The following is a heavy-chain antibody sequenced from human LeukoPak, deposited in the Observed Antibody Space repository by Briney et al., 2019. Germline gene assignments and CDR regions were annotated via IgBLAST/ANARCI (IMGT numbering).Heavy chain of an antibody. CDR1: GFTISSNH. CDR2: ISGSGGSR. J-gene: IGHJ4*02. CDR3: AKDAAYDSSGYYYYGYFDS. V-gene: IGHV3-23*01. Sequence: PGGSLRLSCAASGFTISSNHMSWVRQAPGKGLEWISTISGSGGSRYYADSVKGRFTISRDNSKNTLYLQMNSLRAEDTAVYHCAKDAAYDSSGYYYYGYFDSWGQGTLVTVSS. D-gene: IGHD3-22*01.